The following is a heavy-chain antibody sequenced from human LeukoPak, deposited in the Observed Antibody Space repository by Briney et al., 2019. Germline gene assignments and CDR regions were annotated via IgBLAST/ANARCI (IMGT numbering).Heavy chain of an antibody. V-gene: IGHV1-8*02. Sequence: GASVKVSCKASGYTFTSYDINWVRQATGQGLEWMGWMNPNSGNTGYAQKFQGRVTMTRNTSISTAYMELSSLRSEDTAVYYCARVRRGSYSTHGNWFDPWGQGTLVTVSS. J-gene: IGHJ5*02. CDR2: MNPNSGNT. CDR3: ARVRRGSYSTHGNWFDP. D-gene: IGHD1-26*01. CDR1: GYTFTSYD.